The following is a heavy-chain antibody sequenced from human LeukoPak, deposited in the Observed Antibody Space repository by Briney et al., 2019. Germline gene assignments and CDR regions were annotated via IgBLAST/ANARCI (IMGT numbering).Heavy chain of an antibody. CDR3: ARRIRGAPTDY. V-gene: IGHV1-8*01. CDR1: GYTFTTYD. Sequence: ASVKVSCKTSGYTFTTYDLNWVRQATGQGFEWMGWMNPNSGNAGYAQKFQGRVTMTRNTSISTAYMELSNLTSEDTAVYYCARRIRGAPTDYWGQGTLVTVSS. D-gene: IGHD3-10*01. CDR2: MNPNSGNA. J-gene: IGHJ4*02.